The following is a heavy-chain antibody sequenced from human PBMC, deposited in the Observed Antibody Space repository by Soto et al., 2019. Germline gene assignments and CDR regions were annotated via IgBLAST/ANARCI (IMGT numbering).Heavy chain of an antibody. CDR2: IWYDGSNK. V-gene: IGHV3-33*01. CDR1: GFTFSSYG. CDR3: VSSRSGYYFNY. D-gene: IGHD6-6*01. Sequence: QVQLVESGGGVVQPGRSLRLSCAASGFTFSSYGMHWVRRAPGKGLQWAAVIWYDGSNKHYADSVKGRFTISRDNSKNTRYLQMNSLRAEDTAVYYCVSSRSGYYFNYWGQGTLVTVSS. J-gene: IGHJ4*02.